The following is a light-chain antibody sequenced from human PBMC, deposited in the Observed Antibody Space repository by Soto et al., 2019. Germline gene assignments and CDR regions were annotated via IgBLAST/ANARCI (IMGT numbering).Light chain of an antibody. CDR1: SSDVGGYNY. CDR2: DVS. Sequence: QSVRTQPASVSGSPGQSITISCTGTSSDVGGYNYVSWYQQHPGKAPKLMIYDVSNRPPGVSNRFSGSKSGNTASLTISGLQAEDEADYYCSSYTSSSTLGVFGTGTKVTVL. J-gene: IGLJ1*01. CDR3: SSYTSSSTLGV. V-gene: IGLV2-14*01.